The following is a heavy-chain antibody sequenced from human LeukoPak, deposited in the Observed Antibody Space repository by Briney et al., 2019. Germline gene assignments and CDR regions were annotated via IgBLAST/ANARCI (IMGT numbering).Heavy chain of an antibody. J-gene: IGHJ4*02. D-gene: IGHD6-6*01. CDR3: ASDHTRLAAREF. CDR2: MNPNSGNT. Sequence: ASVKVSCKASGYTFTSYDINWVRQATGQGLEWMGWMNPNSGNTGYAQKFQGRVTMTRNTSISTAYMELSRLRSDDTAVYYCASDHTRLAAREFWGQGTLVTVSS. CDR1: GYTFTSYD. V-gene: IGHV1-8*01.